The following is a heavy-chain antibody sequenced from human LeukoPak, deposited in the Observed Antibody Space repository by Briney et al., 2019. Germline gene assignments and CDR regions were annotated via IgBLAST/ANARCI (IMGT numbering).Heavy chain of an antibody. Sequence: PSETLSLTCAVYGGSFSGYYWSWIRQPPGKGLEWIGEINHSGSTNYNPSLKSRVTISVDTSKNQFSLKLSSVTAADTAVYYCARAGYSSSTLDYWGQGTLVTVSS. CDR3: ARAGYSSSTLDY. V-gene: IGHV4-34*01. CDR1: GGSFSGYY. CDR2: INHSGST. J-gene: IGHJ4*02. D-gene: IGHD6-13*01.